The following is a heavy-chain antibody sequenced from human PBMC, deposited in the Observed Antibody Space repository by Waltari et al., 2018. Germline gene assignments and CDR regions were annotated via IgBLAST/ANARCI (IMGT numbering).Heavy chain of an antibody. J-gene: IGHJ5*02. CDR1: GGSISSHY. Sequence: QVQLQESGPGLVKPSETLSLTCTVSGGSISSHYWSWIRQPPGKGLEWIGYIYYSGSTNYNPSLKSRVTISVETSKNQFPLKLSSVTAADTAVYYCARATYYYDSSGYYFWFDPWGQGTLVTVSS. CDR2: IYYSGST. CDR3: ARATYYYDSSGYYFWFDP. D-gene: IGHD3-22*01. V-gene: IGHV4-59*11.